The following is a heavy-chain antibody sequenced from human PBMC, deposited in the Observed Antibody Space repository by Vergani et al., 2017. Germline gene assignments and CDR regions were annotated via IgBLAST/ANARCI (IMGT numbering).Heavy chain of an antibody. Sequence: QVKLEESGGGVVQPGRSLRLSCAASGFSFGNYAMHWVRQAPGKGLEWVGVISYDGTEKKYADSVNGRFTISRDNSKKMMSLQMNSLRVEDTAVYYCARGGKGIIMVVPSTHLWCQGTQVSVS. J-gene: IGHJ4*02. CDR2: ISYDGTEK. CDR3: ARGGKGIIMVVPSTHL. D-gene: IGHD2-15*01. V-gene: IGHV3-30-3*01. CDR1: GFSFGNYA.